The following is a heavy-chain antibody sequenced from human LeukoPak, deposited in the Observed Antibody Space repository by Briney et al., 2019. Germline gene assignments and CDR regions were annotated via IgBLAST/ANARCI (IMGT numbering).Heavy chain of an antibody. Sequence: SETLSLTCTVSGGSISSSSYYWGWIRQPPGKGLEWIGNIYYSGSTYYNPSLKSRVSISVDTSKNQFSLKLTSVTAADTAVYYCARAPEYGLYYFDYWGQGTLVTVSS. CDR2: IYYSGST. V-gene: IGHV4-39*07. J-gene: IGHJ4*02. D-gene: IGHD1-14*01. CDR3: ARAPEYGLYYFDY. CDR1: GGSISSSSYY.